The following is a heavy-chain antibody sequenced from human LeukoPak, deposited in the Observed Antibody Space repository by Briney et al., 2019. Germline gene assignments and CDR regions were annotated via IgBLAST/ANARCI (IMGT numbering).Heavy chain of an antibody. V-gene: IGHV1-69*13. J-gene: IGHJ4*02. Sequence: ASVKVSCKASGGTFSSYAISWVRQTPGQGLEWMGGIIPIFGTANYAQKFQGGVTITADESTSTAYMELSSLRSEDTAVYYCARDDSSGYYRYYFDYWGQGTLVTVSS. D-gene: IGHD3-22*01. CDR3: ARDDSSGYYRYYFDY. CDR1: GGTFSSYA. CDR2: IIPIFGTA.